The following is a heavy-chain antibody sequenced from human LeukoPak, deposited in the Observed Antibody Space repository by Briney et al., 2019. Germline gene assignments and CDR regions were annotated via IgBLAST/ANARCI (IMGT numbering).Heavy chain of an antibody. Sequence: SETLSLTCTVSGGSISSGGYYWSWIRQPAGKGLEWIGRIYTSGSTNYNPSLKSRVTISVDTSKNQFSLKLSSVTAADTAVYYCARVDYYGSGGNWFDPWGQGTLVTVSS. J-gene: IGHJ5*02. CDR2: IYTSGST. D-gene: IGHD3-10*01. CDR1: GGSISSGGYY. V-gene: IGHV4-61*02. CDR3: ARVDYYGSGGNWFDP.